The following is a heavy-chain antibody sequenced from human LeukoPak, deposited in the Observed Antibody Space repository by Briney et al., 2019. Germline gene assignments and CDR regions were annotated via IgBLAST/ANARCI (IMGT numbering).Heavy chain of an antibody. CDR1: GFTFSSYG. CDR2: IRYDGSNK. Sequence: GGSLRLSCAASGFTFSSYGMHWVRQAPGKGLEWVAFIRYDGSNKYYADSVKGRFTISRDNSKNTLYLQMNSLRAEDTAVYYCAKESDYYDSSGYFPFDYWGQGTLVTVSS. D-gene: IGHD3-22*01. J-gene: IGHJ4*02. V-gene: IGHV3-30*02. CDR3: AKESDYYDSSGYFPFDY.